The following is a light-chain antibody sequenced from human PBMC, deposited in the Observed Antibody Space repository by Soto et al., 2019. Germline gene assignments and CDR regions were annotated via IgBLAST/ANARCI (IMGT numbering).Light chain of an antibody. Sequence: ETVLTQSPATLSVSPGGGVTLSCRASQGIGDTLAWYQHKPGQTPRLLIYDAYRRATDIQDRFSGSGSGTDFTLTISSLQPEDFATYYCKQGYNTPQTFGQGTKVDI. CDR3: KQGYNTPQT. V-gene: IGKV3D-11*01. CDR2: DAY. CDR1: QGIGDT. J-gene: IGKJ1*01.